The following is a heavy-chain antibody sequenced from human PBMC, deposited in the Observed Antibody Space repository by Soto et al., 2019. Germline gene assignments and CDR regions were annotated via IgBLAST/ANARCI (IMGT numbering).Heavy chain of an antibody. CDR1: GFSFRDWW. CDR2: INQDESEK. CDR3: ASDRGIGSLGYFRH. V-gene: IGHV3-7*01. J-gene: IGHJ1*01. Sequence: EVQLVESGGGLVQGGGSLRLSCAASGFSFRDWWMTWVRQAPGKGLEWVANINQDESEKSYADSVKDRCTISRDNAKNSLYRQMNSLRAEDTGIYYCASDRGIGSLGYFRHWGQGTLVTASS. D-gene: IGHD3-10*01.